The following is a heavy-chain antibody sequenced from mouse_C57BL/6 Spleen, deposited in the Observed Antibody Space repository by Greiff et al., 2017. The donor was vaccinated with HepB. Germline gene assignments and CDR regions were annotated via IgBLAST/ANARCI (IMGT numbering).Heavy chain of an antibody. J-gene: IGHJ2*01. CDR3: ASPPFYGGFDY. Sequence: EVQLQESGPELVKPGASVKMSCKASGYTFTDYNMHWVKQSHGKSLEWIGYINPNNGGTSYNQKFKGKATLTVNKSSSTAYMELRSLTSEDSAVYYCASPPFYGGFDYWGQGTTLTVSS. CDR1: GYTFTDYN. CDR2: INPNNGGT. D-gene: IGHD1-1*02. V-gene: IGHV1-22*01.